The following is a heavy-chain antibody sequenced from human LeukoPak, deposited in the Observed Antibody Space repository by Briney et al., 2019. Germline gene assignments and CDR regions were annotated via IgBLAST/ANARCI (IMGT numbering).Heavy chain of an antibody. J-gene: IGHJ3*02. V-gene: IGHV1-69*06. CDR2: IIPIFGSA. D-gene: IGHD6-13*01. CDR1: GDTFSSYA. CDR3: ASWGRDSSSWDDAFDI. Sequence: ASVKVSCKASGDTFSSYAISWVRQAPGEGLEWMGGIIPIFGSANYAQKFQDRVTITADKSTSTAYMELSSLRSEDTAVYYCASWGRDSSSWDDAFDIWGQGTMVTVFS.